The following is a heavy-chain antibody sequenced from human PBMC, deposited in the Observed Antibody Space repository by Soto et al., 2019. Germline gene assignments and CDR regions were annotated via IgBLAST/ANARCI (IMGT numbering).Heavy chain of an antibody. V-gene: IGHV1-69*12. Sequence: QVQLVQSGAAVKKPGSSVKVSCTASGGTFSSYAISWVRQAPGQGLEWMGGIIPIFGTANYAQKFQGRVTITADESTSTAYMELSSLRSEDTAVYYCARGGVPIAVAGHFDYWGQGTLVTVSS. CDR1: GGTFSSYA. D-gene: IGHD6-19*01. CDR3: ARGGVPIAVAGHFDY. CDR2: IIPIFGTA. J-gene: IGHJ4*02.